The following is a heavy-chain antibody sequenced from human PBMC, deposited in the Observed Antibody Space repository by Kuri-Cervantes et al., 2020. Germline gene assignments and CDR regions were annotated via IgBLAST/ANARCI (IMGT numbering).Heavy chain of an antibody. V-gene: IGHV4-34*01. CDR3: ARDSGRQLDY. J-gene: IGHJ4*02. CDR2: INHSGST. Sequence: SETLSLTCAVYGGSFSGYYWSWVRQPPGKGLEWIGEINHSGSTNYNPSLKSRVTISVDTSKNQFSLQLNSVTPEDTAVYYCARDSGRQLDYWGQGTLVTVSS. D-gene: IGHD6-13*01. CDR1: GGSFSGYY.